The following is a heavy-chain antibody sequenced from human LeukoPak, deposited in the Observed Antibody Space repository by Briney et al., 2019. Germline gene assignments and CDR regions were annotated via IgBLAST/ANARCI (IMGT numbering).Heavy chain of an antibody. CDR2: ISGSGGST. CDR3: AKLWYGDVYYFDY. Sequence: PGGSLRLSCAASGFTFSSYAMSWVRQAPGKGLEWVSAISGSGGSTYYADSVKGRFTISRDNSKNTLYLQTNSLRAEDTAVYYCAKLWYGDVYYFDYWGQGTLVTVSS. V-gene: IGHV3-23*01. D-gene: IGHD4-17*01. J-gene: IGHJ4*02. CDR1: GFTFSSYA.